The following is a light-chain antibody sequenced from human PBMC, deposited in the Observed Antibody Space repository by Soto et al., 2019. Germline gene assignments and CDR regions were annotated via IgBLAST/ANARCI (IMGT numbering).Light chain of an antibody. CDR2: GAS. V-gene: IGKV3-20*01. J-gene: IGKJ1*01. CDR1: QSVSSSY. Sequence: EIVLTQSPGTLSLSPGERATLSCRASQSVSSSYLAWYQQKPGQAPRLLIYGASRRATGIPDRFSGSGSGTAFTLTISRLEPEDFAVYYCQQYGSSPTFGQGTKVEIK. CDR3: QQYGSSPT.